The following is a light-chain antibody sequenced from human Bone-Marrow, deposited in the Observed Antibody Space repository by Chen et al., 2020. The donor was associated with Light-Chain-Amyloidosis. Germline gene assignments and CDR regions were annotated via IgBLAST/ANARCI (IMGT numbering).Light chain of an antibody. CDR1: NLGDKY. V-gene: IGLV3-1*01. CDR3: QAWDISSGAV. J-gene: IGLJ2*01. CDR2: QDN. Sequence: SFKLTQSPSVSLSPGQTATIACSGDNLGDKYVCWYQRRPGQSPVLIIFQDNKRPSGIPERFSGSNAENTATLTITEGQVMDEADYYCQAWDISSGAVFGGGTKLTVL.